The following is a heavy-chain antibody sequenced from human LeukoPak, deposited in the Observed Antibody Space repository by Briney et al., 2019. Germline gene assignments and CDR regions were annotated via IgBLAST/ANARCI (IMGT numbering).Heavy chain of an antibody. Sequence: PGGSLRLSCGASGFTFSSYWMSWDRQAPGKGLEWVANIKQDGSETKYVDSVKGRFTISRDNARNLLHLQMNSLRAEDTAVYYCARDCSSTSCYSGMDVWGKGTTVTISS. D-gene: IGHD2-2*01. CDR2: IKQDGSET. V-gene: IGHV3-7*03. J-gene: IGHJ6*04. CDR1: GFTFSSYW. CDR3: ARDCSSTSCYSGMDV.